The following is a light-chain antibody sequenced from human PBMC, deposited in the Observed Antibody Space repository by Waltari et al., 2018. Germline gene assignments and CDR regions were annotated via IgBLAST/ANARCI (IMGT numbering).Light chain of an antibody. Sequence: QAVLTQPASLSASPGASASLTCTLRSDINVGTSKISWYQQRPGSPPQFLVKYKPDSGTQLGSGVPSRFSGSKDTSANAGILLISGLQSEDEADYYCMILYNNAVVFGGGTKVTVL. J-gene: IGLJ3*02. CDR3: MILYNNAVV. V-gene: IGLV5-45*01. CDR2: YKPDSGT. CDR1: SDINVGTSK.